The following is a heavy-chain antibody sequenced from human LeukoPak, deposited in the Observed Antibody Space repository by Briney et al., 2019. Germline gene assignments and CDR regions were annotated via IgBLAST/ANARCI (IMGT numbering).Heavy chain of an antibody. CDR3: ARLRNWAWDFDS. V-gene: IGHV4-59*01. Sequence: SETLSLTCTVSGGSISSYYWSWIREPPGKGLEWIGYISYSGNTNYNPSLKSRVTISADTSKNQFSLKMSSVTAADTAVYFCARLRNWAWDFDSWGQGTLVTVSS. J-gene: IGHJ4*02. CDR2: ISYSGNT. CDR1: GGSISSYY. D-gene: IGHD7-27*01.